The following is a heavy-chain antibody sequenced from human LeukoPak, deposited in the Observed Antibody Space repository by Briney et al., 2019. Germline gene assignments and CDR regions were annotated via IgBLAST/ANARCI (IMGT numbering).Heavy chain of an antibody. J-gene: IGHJ6*04. CDR1: GFTFSRYW. CDR2: INQDGSQK. D-gene: IGHD3-10*02. Sequence: GGSLRLSCAASGFTFSRYWMSWVRQAPGKGLEWVANINQDGSQKSYVDSVKGRFTISRDNANNLLYLQMNSLRAEDTAVYYCAELGITMIGGVWGKGTTVTISS. V-gene: IGHV3-7*01. CDR3: AELGITMIGGV.